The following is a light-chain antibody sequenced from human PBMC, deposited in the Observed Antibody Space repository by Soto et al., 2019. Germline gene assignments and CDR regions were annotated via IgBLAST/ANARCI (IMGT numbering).Light chain of an antibody. Sequence: DIPMTQSPSSLSASVGDRVTFTCRASQSISNWLAWYQQKPGKAPKLLIYKASTLESGVPSRFSGSGSGTEFTLTISSLQADDFAIYYCQQYNGYRLAFGGGTKVEIK. CDR3: QQYNGYRLA. CDR1: QSISNW. CDR2: KAS. J-gene: IGKJ4*01. V-gene: IGKV1-5*03.